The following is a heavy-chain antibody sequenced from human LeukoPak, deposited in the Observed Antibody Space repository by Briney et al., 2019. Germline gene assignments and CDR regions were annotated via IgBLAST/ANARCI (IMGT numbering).Heavy chain of an antibody. V-gene: IGHV4-59*11. J-gene: IGHJ4*02. CDR3: ASLVVTARHFDY. CDR1: GGSFSAHY. CDR2: IYYSGGT. D-gene: IGHD2-21*02. Sequence: SETLSLTCTVSGGSFSAHYWSWIRQPPGKGLEWIGYIYYSGGTNYNPSLKSRVTISVDTSKNQFSLKLSSVTAADTAVYYCASLVVTARHFDYWGQGTLVTVSS.